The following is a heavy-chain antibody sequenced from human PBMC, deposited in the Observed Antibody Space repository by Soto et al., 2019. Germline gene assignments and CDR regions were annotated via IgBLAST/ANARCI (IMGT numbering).Heavy chain of an antibody. CDR1: GYSFTSYW. D-gene: IGHD2-15*01. CDR2: IDPSDSYT. J-gene: IGHJ4*02. CDR3: ARHKDCSGGSCYCLLY. Sequence: GESLKISCKGSGYSFTSYWISWVRQMPGKGLEWMGRIDPSDSYTNYSPSFQGHVTISADKSISTAYLQWSSLKASDTAMYYCARHKDCSGGSCYCLLYWGQGTLVTVSS. V-gene: IGHV5-10-1*01.